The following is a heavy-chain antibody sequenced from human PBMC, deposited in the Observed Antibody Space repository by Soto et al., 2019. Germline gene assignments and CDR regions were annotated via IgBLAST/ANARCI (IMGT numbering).Heavy chain of an antibody. D-gene: IGHD3-3*01. CDR2: FDPEDGET. CDR1: GHTVTDLS. J-gene: IGHJ4*02. CDR3: ATENTPRGLTLFGVVIAALYY. V-gene: IGHV1-24*01. Sequence: QVQLVQSGAEVKKPGTSVKVSCKVSGHTVTDLSMHWVRLAPGGGLEWMGRFDPEDGETIYAEKFQGRLPMTEDTSTDTAYMELNSLTYEDTALYYCATENTPRGLTLFGVVIAALYYWGQGTLVTVSS.